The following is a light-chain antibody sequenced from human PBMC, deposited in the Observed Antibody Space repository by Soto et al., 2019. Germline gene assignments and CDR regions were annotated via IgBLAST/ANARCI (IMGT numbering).Light chain of an antibody. CDR3: SSYAGSNNLV. Sequence: QSALTQPPSASGSPGQPVTISCTGTSSDVGGYNYVSWYQQHPGKAPKLMIYEVSKRPSGVTDRFSGSKSGNTASLTVSGLQAEYEADYYCSSYAGSNNLVFGGGTKLTVL. J-gene: IGLJ2*01. V-gene: IGLV2-8*01. CDR1: SSDVGGYNY. CDR2: EVS.